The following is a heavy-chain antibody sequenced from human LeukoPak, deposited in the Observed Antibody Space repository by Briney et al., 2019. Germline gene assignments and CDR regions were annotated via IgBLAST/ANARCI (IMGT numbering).Heavy chain of an antibody. CDR3: ARESRIVVVVAATGGDAFDI. Sequence: QPGGSLRLSCAASGFTFSSYGMHWVRQAPGKGLEWVAVIWYDGSNKYYEDSVKGRFTISRDNSKNTLYLQMNSLRAKDTAVYYCARESRIVVVVAATGGDAFDIWGQGTMVTVSS. V-gene: IGHV3-33*01. J-gene: IGHJ3*02. CDR2: IWYDGSNK. CDR1: GFTFSSYG. D-gene: IGHD2-15*01.